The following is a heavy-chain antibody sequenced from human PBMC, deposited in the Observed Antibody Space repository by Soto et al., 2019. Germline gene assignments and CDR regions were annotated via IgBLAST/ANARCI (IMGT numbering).Heavy chain of an antibody. CDR3: ARASITIFGVVTTSSYWYFDL. V-gene: IGHV6-1*01. Sequence: SQTLSLTCAISGDSVSSNSAAWNWIRQSPSRGLEWLGRTYYRSKWHNDYAVSVKSRITINPDTSKNQFSLQLNSVTPEDTAVYYCARASITIFGVVTTSSYWYFDLWGRGTLVTVSS. CDR2: TYYRSKWHN. D-gene: IGHD3-3*01. CDR1: GDSVSSNSAA. J-gene: IGHJ2*01.